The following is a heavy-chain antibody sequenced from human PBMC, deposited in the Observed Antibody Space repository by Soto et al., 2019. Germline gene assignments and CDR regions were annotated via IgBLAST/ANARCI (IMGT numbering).Heavy chain of an antibody. Sequence: GGSLRLSCAASGFTFDDYTMHWVRQAPGKGLEWVSLISWDGGSTYYADSVKGRFTISRDNSKNSLYLQMNSLRTEDTGLFYCAKDRNSCYFLFDYWGQGTLVTVSS. J-gene: IGHJ4*02. D-gene: IGHD3-22*01. V-gene: IGHV3-43*01. CDR2: ISWDGGST. CDR1: GFTFDDYT. CDR3: AKDRNSCYFLFDY.